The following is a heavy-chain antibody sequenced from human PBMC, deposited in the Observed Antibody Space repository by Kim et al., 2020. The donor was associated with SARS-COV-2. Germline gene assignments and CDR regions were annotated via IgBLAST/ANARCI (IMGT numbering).Heavy chain of an antibody. D-gene: IGHD6-13*01. CDR3: ARALNSSWYLDY. V-gene: IGHV3-7*03. CDR1: GFTCSSYW. J-gene: IGHJ4*02. Sequence: GGSLRLSCAASGFTCSSYWMSRARQAPGKVLEWVSNIKQDGSEKYDVDSVKGRFTISRDNANNSLYLQMNSLRPEDPAEDFCARALNSSWYLDYLSQGTL. CDR2: IKQDGSEK.